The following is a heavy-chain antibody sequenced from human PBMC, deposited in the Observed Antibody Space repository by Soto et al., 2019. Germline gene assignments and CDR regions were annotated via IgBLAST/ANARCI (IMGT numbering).Heavy chain of an antibody. CDR2: TYYRSRWYN. CDR3: AREFAYYVSSDSHLDY. V-gene: IGHV6-1*01. D-gene: IGHD3-16*01. Sequence: SQTLSLTCAISGDSVSGNSAAWNWIRQSPSRGLEWLGRTYYRSRWYNDYAVSVKSRITVTPETSKNQFSVHLNSVTPEDTAVYYSAREFAYYVSSDSHLDYCGQRALVTVSS. J-gene: IGHJ4*02. CDR1: GDSVSGNSAA.